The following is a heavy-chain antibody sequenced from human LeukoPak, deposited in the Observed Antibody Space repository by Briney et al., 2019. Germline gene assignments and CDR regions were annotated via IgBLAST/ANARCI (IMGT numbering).Heavy chain of an antibody. CDR2: IYTSGST. CDR3: ASFGTYYFDY. Sequence: SETLSLTCTVSGGSISSGSYYWSWIRQPAGKGLEWIGRIYTSGSTNYNPSLKSRVTISVDTSKNQFSLKLSSVTAADTAVYYCASFGTYYFDYWGQGTLVTVSS. V-gene: IGHV4-61*02. CDR1: GGSISSGSYY. D-gene: IGHD3/OR15-3a*01. J-gene: IGHJ4*02.